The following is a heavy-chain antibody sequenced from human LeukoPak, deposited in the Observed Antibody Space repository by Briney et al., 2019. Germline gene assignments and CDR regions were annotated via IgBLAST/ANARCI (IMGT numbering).Heavy chain of an antibody. CDR3: AGIVVVTDY. Sequence: ASETLSLTCTVSGGSISSSSYYWGWIRQPPGKGLEWIGSIYHSGSTYYNPSLKSRVTISVDTSKNQFSLKLSSVTAADTAVYYCAGIVVVTDYWGQGTLVTVSS. CDR2: IYHSGST. D-gene: IGHD3-22*01. CDR1: GGSISSSSYY. V-gene: IGHV4-39*07. J-gene: IGHJ4*02.